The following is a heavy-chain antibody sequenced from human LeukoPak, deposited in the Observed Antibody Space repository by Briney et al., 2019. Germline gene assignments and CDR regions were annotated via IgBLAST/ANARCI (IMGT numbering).Heavy chain of an antibody. CDR2: IYNSGST. J-gene: IGHJ3*01. V-gene: IGHV4-59*01. CDR3: ARDSGGPHSGFEV. CDR1: GGSISSYY. Sequence: SETLSLTCTVSGGSISSYYWSWIRQPPGKGLEWIGYIYNSGSTNYNPSLKSRVTISVDTSKNQYSLKMSSVTAADTAVYYCARDSGGPHSGFEVWGQGTMVTASS. D-gene: IGHD1-26*01.